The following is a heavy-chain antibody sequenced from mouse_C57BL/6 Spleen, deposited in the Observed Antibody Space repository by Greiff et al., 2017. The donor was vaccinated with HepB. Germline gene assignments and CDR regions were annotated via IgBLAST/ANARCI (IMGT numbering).Heavy chain of an antibody. J-gene: IGHJ1*03. Sequence: VQLQQSGPELVKPGASEKISCKASGYSFTGYYMNWVKQSPEKSLEWIGEINPSTGGTTYNQKFKAKATLTVDKSSSTAYMQLKSLTSEDSAVYYCAREGYGSSYRYFDVWGTGTTVTVSS. CDR1: GYSFTGYY. V-gene: IGHV1-42*01. CDR3: AREGYGSSYRYFDV. CDR2: INPSTGGT. D-gene: IGHD1-1*01.